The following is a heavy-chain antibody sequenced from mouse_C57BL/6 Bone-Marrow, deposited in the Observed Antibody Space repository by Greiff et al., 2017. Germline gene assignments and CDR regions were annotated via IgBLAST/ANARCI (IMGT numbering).Heavy chain of an antibody. Sequence: EVKLQESGPGLVKPSQSLSLTCSVTGYSITSGYFWNWMQQFPGNQLERMVFKSYYGSNNYNPSLKNRISITRDTSNNQFFLQLNSVTTEDTATYYCARDSSGYGFAYWGQGTLVTVSA. CDR2: KSYYGSN. CDR1: GYSITSGYF. V-gene: IGHV3-6*01. CDR3: ARDSSGYGFAY. J-gene: IGHJ3*01. D-gene: IGHD3-2*02.